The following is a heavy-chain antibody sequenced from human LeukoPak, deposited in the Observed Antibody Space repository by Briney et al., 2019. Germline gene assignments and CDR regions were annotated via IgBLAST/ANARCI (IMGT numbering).Heavy chain of an antibody. CDR3: AREGISANWFDP. CDR2: INPNSGGT. D-gene: IGHD2-15*01. J-gene: IGHJ5*02. Sequence: ASVKVSCKASGYTFTCYYMHWVRQAPGQGLEWMGWINPNSGGTNYAQKFQGRVTMTRDTSISTAYMELSRLRSDDTAVYYCAREGISANWFDPWGQGTLVTVSS. CDR1: GYTFTCYY. V-gene: IGHV1-2*02.